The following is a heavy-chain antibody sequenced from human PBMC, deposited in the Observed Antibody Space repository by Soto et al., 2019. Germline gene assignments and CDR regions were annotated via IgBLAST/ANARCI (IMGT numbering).Heavy chain of an antibody. CDR3: AIPYSSSWYAYYYYGMDV. J-gene: IGHJ6*02. CDR2: IYPGDSDT. Sequence: GESLKISCKGSGYSFTSYWIGWVRQMPGKGLEWMGIIYPGDSDTRYSPSFQGQVTISADKSISTAYLQWSSLKASDTAMYYCAIPYSSSWYAYYYYGMDVWGQGTTVTVSS. V-gene: IGHV5-51*01. D-gene: IGHD6-13*01. CDR1: GYSFTSYW.